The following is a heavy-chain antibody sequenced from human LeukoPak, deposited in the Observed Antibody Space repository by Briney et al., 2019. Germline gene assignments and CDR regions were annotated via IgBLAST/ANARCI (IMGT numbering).Heavy chain of an antibody. D-gene: IGHD2-8*01. CDR3: VRDIQWRFDP. V-gene: IGHV1-18*01. J-gene: IGHJ5*02. Sequence: ASVKVSCKASGYIFTSHGISWVRQAPGQGLEWMGRISTNKGNTNYAQRLQGRVTMTTDTSTSTAYMELRSLRSDDTAIYYCVRDIQWRFDPWGQGTLVTVSS. CDR1: GYIFTSHG. CDR2: ISTNKGNT.